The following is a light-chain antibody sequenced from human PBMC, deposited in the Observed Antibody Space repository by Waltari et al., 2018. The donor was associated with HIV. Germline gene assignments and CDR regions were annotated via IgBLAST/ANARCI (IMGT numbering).Light chain of an antibody. V-gene: IGKV1-5*03. CDR2: RAS. J-gene: IGKJ1*01. CDR1: QNVGAF. Sequence: DIRLTQSPSSLSASAGDRVAITCRAGQNVGAFLAWYQQKPGKPPKLLSFRASILEGGVPSRFSGSVSGSDFTLTINGLQSDDFATYCCHQYASFSGTFGQGTKVEL. CDR3: HQYASFSGT.